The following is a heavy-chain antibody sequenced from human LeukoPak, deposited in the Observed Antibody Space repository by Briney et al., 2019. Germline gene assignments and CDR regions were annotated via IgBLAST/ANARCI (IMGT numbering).Heavy chain of an antibody. Sequence: ASVKVSCKASGYTFTTYDINWVRQATGQGLEWMGWMNPNSGNTGYAQKFQGRVTITRNTSISTAYMELSSLRSEDTVVYYCARTYWAETEEGNYYYMDVWGKGTTVTVSS. CDR1: GYTFTTYD. V-gene: IGHV1-8*03. J-gene: IGHJ6*03. CDR2: MNPNSGNT. CDR3: ARTYWAETEEGNYYYMDV. D-gene: IGHD7-27*01.